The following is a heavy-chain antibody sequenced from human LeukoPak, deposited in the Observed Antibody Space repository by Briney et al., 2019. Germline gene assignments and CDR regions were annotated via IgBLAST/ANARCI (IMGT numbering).Heavy chain of an antibody. CDR3: AELGITMIGGV. CDR1: GFIFISYW. D-gene: IGHD3-10*02. J-gene: IGHJ6*04. V-gene: IGHV3-48*04. Sequence: GGSLRLSCAGSGFIFISYWMSWVRKAPGKGLEWVSYISSSGSTIYYADSVKGRFTISRDNAKNSLYLQMNSLRAEDTAVYYCAELGITMIGGVWGKGTTVTISS. CDR2: ISSSGSTI.